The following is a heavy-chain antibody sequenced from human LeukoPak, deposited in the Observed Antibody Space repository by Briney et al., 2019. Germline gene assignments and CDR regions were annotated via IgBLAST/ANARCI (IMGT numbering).Heavy chain of an antibody. D-gene: IGHD4-17*01. CDR2: ISYDGSNK. CDR1: GFTLGSFA. V-gene: IGHV3-30*04. CDR3: ARDGVVGYGDHFDY. J-gene: IGHJ4*02. Sequence: PGGSLKPPWAASGFTLGSFAMHGVGQAPGKGREGVEVISYDGSNKYYADSVKGRFTISRDNSKNTLYLQMNSLRAEDTAVYYCARDGVVGYGDHFDYWGQGTLVTVSS.